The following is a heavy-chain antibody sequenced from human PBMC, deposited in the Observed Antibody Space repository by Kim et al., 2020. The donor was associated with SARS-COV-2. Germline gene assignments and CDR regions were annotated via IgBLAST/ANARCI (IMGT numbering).Heavy chain of an antibody. D-gene: IGHD3-22*01. CDR3: ARAPMIVVVIGAFDI. CDR1: GGSISSGGYY. J-gene: IGHJ3*02. V-gene: IGHV4-31*03. CDR2: IYYSGST. Sequence: SETLSLTCTVSGGSISSGGYYWSWIRQHPGKGLEWIGYIYYSGSTYYNPSLKSRVTISVDTSKNQFSLKLSSVTAADTAVYYCARAPMIVVVIGAFDIWGQGTMVIVSS.